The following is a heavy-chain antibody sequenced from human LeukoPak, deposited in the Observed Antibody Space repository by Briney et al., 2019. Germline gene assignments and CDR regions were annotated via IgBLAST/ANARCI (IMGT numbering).Heavy chain of an antibody. CDR3: AKERYFVVVPAAYFDY. D-gene: IGHD2-2*01. J-gene: IGHJ4*02. CDR1: GFTFSSYA. Sequence: GGSLRLSCAASGFTFSSYAMSWVRQAPGKGLEWVSAISGSGGNTYYADSVKGRFTISRDNSKNTLYLQLNSLRAEDTAVYYCAKERYFVVVPAAYFDYWGQGTLVTVSS. CDR2: ISGSGGNT. V-gene: IGHV3-23*01.